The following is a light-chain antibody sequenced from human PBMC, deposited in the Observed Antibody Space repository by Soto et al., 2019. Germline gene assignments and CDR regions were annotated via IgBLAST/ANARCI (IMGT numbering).Light chain of an antibody. J-gene: IGLJ1*01. V-gene: IGLV1-44*01. CDR1: SSNIGSNV. Sequence: QSVLTQPPSASGTPGQRVTVSCSGSSSNIGSNVVNWYRQLPGTAPKLLIYYDNLRPSGVPDRISGSKSGTSASLAISGLQSDDEADYYCAAWDDSLNGRVFGTGTKLTVL. CDR3: AAWDDSLNGRV. CDR2: YDN.